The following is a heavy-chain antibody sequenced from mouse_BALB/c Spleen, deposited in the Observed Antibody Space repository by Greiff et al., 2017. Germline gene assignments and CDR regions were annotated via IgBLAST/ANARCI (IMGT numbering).Heavy chain of an antibody. J-gene: IGHJ4*01. V-gene: IGHV5-12-2*01. D-gene: IGHD1-1*01. CDR1: GFTFSSYT. Sequence: DVMLVESGGGLVQPGGSLKLSCAASGFTFSSYTMSWVRQTPEKRLEWVAYISNGGGSTYYPDTVKGRFTISRDNAKNTLYLQMSSLKSEDTAMYYCARHSYYYGSSGDAMDYWGQGTSVTVSS. CDR2: ISNGGGST. CDR3: ARHSYYYGSSGDAMDY.